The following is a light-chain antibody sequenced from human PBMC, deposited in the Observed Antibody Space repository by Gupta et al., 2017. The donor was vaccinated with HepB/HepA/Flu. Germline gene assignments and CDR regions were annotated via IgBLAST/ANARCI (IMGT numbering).Light chain of an antibody. CDR2: YND. Sequence: HSVLTQSTSISRTPGQRVTISCSGSSSNVGSNNVNWYQQLPGTAPKLLIYYNDERPSGVPERISGSKSGTSASLATSGLQAEDEADYYCAAADTSRNAVVFGGGTKLTVL. CDR1: SSNVGSNN. CDR3: AAADTSRNAVV. V-gene: IGLV1-44*01. J-gene: IGLJ2*01.